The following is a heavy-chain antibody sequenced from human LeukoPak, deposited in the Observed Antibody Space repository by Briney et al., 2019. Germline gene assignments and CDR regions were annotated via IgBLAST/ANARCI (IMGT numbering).Heavy chain of an antibody. CDR1: GGSISSGGYS. CDR2: IYHSGST. Sequence: PSQTLSLTCAVSGGSISSGGYSWSWIPQPPGKALEWIGYIYHSGSTYSHPSLKSRVTISVDRSKTPFSLKLSSVTAADTAVYYCARGDGDYGDAFDIWGQGTMVTVSS. CDR3: ARGDGDYGDAFDI. D-gene: IGHD4-17*01. V-gene: IGHV4-30-2*01. J-gene: IGHJ3*02.